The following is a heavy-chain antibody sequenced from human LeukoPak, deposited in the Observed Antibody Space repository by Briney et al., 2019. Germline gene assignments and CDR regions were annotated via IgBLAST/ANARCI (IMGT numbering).Heavy chain of an antibody. CDR3: ARGYSPTLRTTGNDY. Sequence: SVKVSCKASGYTFNSHDINWVRQATGQGLEWMGWMNPYSGNTGYAQKFQGRVTMTRDTSINTAYLEFYSLRSEDTAVYYCARGYSPTLRTTGNDYWGQGTLVTVSS. J-gene: IGHJ4*02. CDR1: GYTFNSHD. CDR2: MNPYSGNT. V-gene: IGHV1-8*01. D-gene: IGHD1-1*01.